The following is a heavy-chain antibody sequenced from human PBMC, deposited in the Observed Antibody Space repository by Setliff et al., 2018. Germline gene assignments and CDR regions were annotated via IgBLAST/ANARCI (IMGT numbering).Heavy chain of an antibody. J-gene: IGHJ4*02. V-gene: IGHV1-8*02. CDR2: MNPNSGKT. Sequence: ASVKVSCKASGYPFISYDINWMRQAPGQGLEWMGWMNPNSGKTGYAQKSQGRVIMTRNTSISTAYLELNTLRSDDTAVYYCARERYFDYWGQGTLVTVSS. CDR1: GYPFISYD. CDR3: ARERYFDY.